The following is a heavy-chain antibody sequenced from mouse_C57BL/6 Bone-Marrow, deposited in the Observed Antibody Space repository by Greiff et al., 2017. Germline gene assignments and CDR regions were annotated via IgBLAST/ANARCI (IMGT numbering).Heavy chain of an antibody. V-gene: IGHV14-4*01. CDR2: IDPENGDT. Sequence: VQLQQSGAELVRPGASVKLSCTASGFNIKDDYMHWVKQRPEQGLAWIGWIDPENGDTEYASKFQGKATITADTSSNTAYLQLSSLTSEDTAVYYCTRYYGNSYDLDYWGQGTSLTVSS. CDR3: TRYYGNSYDLDY. J-gene: IGHJ4*01. D-gene: IGHD2-1*01. CDR1: GFNIKDDY.